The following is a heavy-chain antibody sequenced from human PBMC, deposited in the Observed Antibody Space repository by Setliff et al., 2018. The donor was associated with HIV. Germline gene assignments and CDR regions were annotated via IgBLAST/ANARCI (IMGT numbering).Heavy chain of an antibody. D-gene: IGHD1-26*01. J-gene: IGHJ4*02. V-gene: IGHV3-30*04. CDR1: GFTFSNSA. CDR3: ARDGRNYDY. Sequence: LRLSCAASGFTFSNSAMHWVRQAPGKGLGWVAGISYDGSNKYYTDSVKGRFTISRDNSRNRLYLQMSSLRVEDTAVYYCARDGRNYDYWGQGTLVTAPQ. CDR2: ISYDGSNK.